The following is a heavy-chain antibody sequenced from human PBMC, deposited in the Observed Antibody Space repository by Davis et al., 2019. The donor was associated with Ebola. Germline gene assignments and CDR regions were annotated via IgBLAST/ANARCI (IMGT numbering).Heavy chain of an antibody. CDR1: GGTFSSYA. CDR3: ASAIVVPAAMVYYYYGMDV. J-gene: IGHJ6*02. CDR2: IIPIFGTA. D-gene: IGHD2-2*01. Sequence: SVKVSCKASGGTFSSYAISWVRQAPGQGLEWMGGIIPIFGTANYAQKFQGRVTITADESTSTAYMELSRLRSDDTAVYYCASAIVVPAAMVYYYYGMDVWGQGTTVTVSS. V-gene: IGHV1-69*13.